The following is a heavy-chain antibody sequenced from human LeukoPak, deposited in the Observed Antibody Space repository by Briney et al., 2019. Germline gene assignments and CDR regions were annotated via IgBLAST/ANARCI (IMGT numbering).Heavy chain of an antibody. D-gene: IGHD1-1*01. CDR1: GFTFSSYE. CDR2: ISSSGSTI. J-gene: IGHJ4*02. Sequence: PGGSLRLSCAASGFTFSSYEMNWVRQAPGKGLEWVSYISSSGSTIYYADSVKGRFTISRDNAKSSLYLQMNSLRAEDTAVYYCASYGGPYGTGYYFDYWGQGTLVTVSS. V-gene: IGHV3-48*03. CDR3: ASYGGPYGTGYYFDY.